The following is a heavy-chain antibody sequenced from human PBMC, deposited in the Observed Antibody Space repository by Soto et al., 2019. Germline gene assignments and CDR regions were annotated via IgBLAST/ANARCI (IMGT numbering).Heavy chain of an antibody. V-gene: IGHV1-69*14. J-gene: IGHJ6*02. D-gene: IGHD1-1*01. Sequence: QVQLVQSGAEVKKPGSSVKVSCKASGGTFSRYAFSWVRQAPGQGPEWMGGIIPMYGTANYAQKFQGRVTIIADRSTNTVYMELSSLRSEDTAVYYCAKGDGGLRDNWTYYYYGFDVWGQGTSVTVSS. CDR1: GGTFSRYA. CDR2: IIPMYGTA. CDR3: AKGDGGLRDNWTYYYYGFDV.